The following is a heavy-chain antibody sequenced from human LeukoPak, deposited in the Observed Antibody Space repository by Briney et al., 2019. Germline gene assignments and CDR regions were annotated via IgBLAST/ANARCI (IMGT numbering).Heavy chain of an antibody. CDR2: IYYSGST. J-gene: IGHJ3*02. CDR3: ARGTTYYYDTHDAFDI. V-gene: IGHV4-30-4*08. Sequence: PSETLSLTCTVSGGSISSGDYYWSWIRQPPGKGLEWIGYIYYSGSTYYNPSLKSRVTISVDTSKNQFSLKLSSVTAADTAVYYCARGTTYYYDTHDAFDIWGQGTMVTVSS. D-gene: IGHD3-22*01. CDR1: GGSISSGDYY.